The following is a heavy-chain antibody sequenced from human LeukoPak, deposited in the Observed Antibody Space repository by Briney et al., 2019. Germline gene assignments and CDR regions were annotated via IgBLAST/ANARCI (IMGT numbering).Heavy chain of an antibody. D-gene: IGHD5-12*01. CDR1: GYSFTSYW. Sequence: GESLKISCKGSGYSFTSYWIGWVRQVPGKGLEWMGIIYPGDSDTRYSPSFQGQVTISADKSISTAYLQWSSLKASDTAMYYCASSYSGYETTRGSGAFDIWGQGTMVTVSS. CDR2: IYPGDSDT. V-gene: IGHV5-51*01. J-gene: IGHJ3*02. CDR3: ASSYSGYETTRGSGAFDI.